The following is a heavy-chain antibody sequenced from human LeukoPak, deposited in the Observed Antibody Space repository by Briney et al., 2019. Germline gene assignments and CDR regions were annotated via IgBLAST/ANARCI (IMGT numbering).Heavy chain of an antibody. V-gene: IGHV4-30-4*01. CDR2: IYYIGST. D-gene: IGHD7-27*01. CDR1: GGSISSGDYY. J-gene: IGHJ4*02. CDR3: ARAPLGNNFDY. Sequence: SETLSLTCTVSGGSISSGDYYWSWIRQPPGRGLEWIGYIYYIGSTYYDPSLKSRVTISVDTSKNQFSLRLSSVTAADTAVYYCARAPLGNNFDYWGQGALVTVSP.